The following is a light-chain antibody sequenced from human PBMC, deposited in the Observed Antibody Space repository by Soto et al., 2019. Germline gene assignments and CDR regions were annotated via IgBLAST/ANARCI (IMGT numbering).Light chain of an antibody. CDR1: KNLLTY. Sequence: DFQLTQFPSTLSASVGGTVTITCRASKNLLTYLAWYQQKPGRAPKLLIHDASTLETGVPSRFSGSGSGTEFSLTINSLQPEDFATYHCQQYTSDLYTFGQGTRLQ. V-gene: IGKV1-5*01. CDR3: QQYTSDLYT. CDR2: DAS. J-gene: IGKJ2*01.